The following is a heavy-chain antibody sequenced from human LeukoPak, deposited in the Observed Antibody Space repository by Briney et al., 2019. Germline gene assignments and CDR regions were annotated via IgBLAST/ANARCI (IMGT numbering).Heavy chain of an antibody. Sequence: SVKVSCKASGGTFSSYAISWVRQAPGQGLEWMGGIIPIFGTANYAQNFQGRVTITTDESTSTAYMELSSLRSEDTAVYYCARGAWCSGGSCYSELNYYYYMDVWGKGTTVTVSS. J-gene: IGHJ6*03. CDR1: GGTFSSYA. CDR3: ARGAWCSGGSCYSELNYYYYMDV. V-gene: IGHV1-69*05. D-gene: IGHD2-15*01. CDR2: IIPIFGTA.